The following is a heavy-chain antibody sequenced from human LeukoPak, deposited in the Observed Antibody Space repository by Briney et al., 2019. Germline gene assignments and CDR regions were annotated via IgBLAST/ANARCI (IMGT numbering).Heavy chain of an antibody. D-gene: IGHD3-3*01. CDR2: MNPNSGNT. CDR1: GYTFISYD. CDR3: ARTQRALYTIFGVVTHNAASLYFDY. J-gene: IGHJ4*02. V-gene: IGHV1-8*03. Sequence: ASVKVSCKASGYTFISYDINWVRQATGQGLEWMGWMNPNSGNTGYAQKFQGRVTITRNTSISTAYLELSSLRSEDTAVYYCARTQRALYTIFGVVTHNAASLYFDYWGQGTLVTVSS.